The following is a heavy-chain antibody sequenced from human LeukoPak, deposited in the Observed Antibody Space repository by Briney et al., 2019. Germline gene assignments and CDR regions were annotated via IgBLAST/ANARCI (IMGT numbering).Heavy chain of an antibody. CDR1: GFTFSSYV. V-gene: IGHV3-23*01. CDR3: AKSPRAVAGNCDY. D-gene: IGHD6-19*01. J-gene: IGHJ4*02. CDR2: ISGSGGST. Sequence: PGGSLRLSCAAPGFTFSSYVMSGVRQAPGKGLEWVSAISGSGGSTYYADSVEGRVTISRDNSKNTLYLKMNSLRAEDTAVYDCAKSPRAVAGNCDYWGQGTRVSVFS.